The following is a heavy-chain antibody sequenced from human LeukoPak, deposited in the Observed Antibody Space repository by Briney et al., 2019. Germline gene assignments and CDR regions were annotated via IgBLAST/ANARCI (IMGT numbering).Heavy chain of an antibody. D-gene: IGHD2-8*01. CDR3: AGPAADCTNGVCYVN. V-gene: IGHV3-23*01. CDR1: GFTFSSYA. CDR2: ISGSGGST. J-gene: IGHJ4*02. Sequence: PGGSLRLSCAASGFTFSSYAMSWLRQALGTGLERVSAISGSGGSTYYADSVKGRFTISRDNSKNTLYLQMNSLRAEDTAVYYCAGPAADCTNGVCYVNWGQGTLVTVSS.